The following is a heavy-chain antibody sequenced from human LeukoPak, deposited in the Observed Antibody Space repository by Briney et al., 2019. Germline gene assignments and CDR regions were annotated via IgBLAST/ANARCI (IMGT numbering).Heavy chain of an antibody. CDR3: AKSGGYSYGPEKYFDS. CDR2: IWNDGNTL. J-gene: IGHJ4*02. V-gene: IGHV3-33*06. CDR1: GFTLTSYG. Sequence: GGSLRLSCVASGFTLTSYGMHWVRQAPGKGLECVAIIWNDGNTLYSLDSVKGRFTISRDNSKNTLYLQMNSLRAEDTAVYYCAKSGGYSYGPEKYFDSWGQGSLVTVSS. D-gene: IGHD5-18*01.